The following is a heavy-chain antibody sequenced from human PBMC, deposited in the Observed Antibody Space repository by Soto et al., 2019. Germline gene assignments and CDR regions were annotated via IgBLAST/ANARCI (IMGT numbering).Heavy chain of an antibody. CDR3: ARDLDYYGSGSYYNYFDY. D-gene: IGHD3-10*01. V-gene: IGHV4-59*01. J-gene: IGHJ4*02. Sequence: KPSETLSLTCAVSGGSISSYYWSWIRQPPGKGLEWIGYIYYSGSTNYNPSLKSRVTISVDTSKNQFSLKLSSVTAADTAVYYCARDLDYYGSGSYYNYFDYWGQGTLVTVSS. CDR2: IYYSGST. CDR1: GGSISSYY.